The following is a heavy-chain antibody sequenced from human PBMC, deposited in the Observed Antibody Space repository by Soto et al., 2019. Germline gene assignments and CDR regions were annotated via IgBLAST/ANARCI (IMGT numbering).Heavy chain of an antibody. Sequence: PSQTLSLTCAISGDSVSSNSAAWNWIRQSPSRSLEWLGRTYYRSKWYNDYSVSVKSRITINPDTSKNKFSLQLNSVTPEDTAVYYCVSEVGGGYSGYALEKPFDYWGQGTLVTVSS. CDR1: GDSVSSNSAA. CDR2: TYYRSKWYN. CDR3: VSEVGGGYSGYALEKPFDY. J-gene: IGHJ4*02. D-gene: IGHD5-12*01. V-gene: IGHV6-1*01.